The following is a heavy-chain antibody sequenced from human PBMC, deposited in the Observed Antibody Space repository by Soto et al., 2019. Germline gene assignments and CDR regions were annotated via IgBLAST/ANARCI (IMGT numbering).Heavy chain of an antibody. CDR3: AAAYYYDSSGYYFISAFDI. CDR2: IVVGSGNT. CDR1: GFSFTSSA. Sequence: SVKVSCKASGFSFTSSAVQWVRQARGQRLEWIGWIVVGSGNTNYAQKFQERVTITRDMSTSTAYMELSSLRSEDTAVYYCAAAYYYDSSGYYFISAFDIWGQGTMVTVSS. J-gene: IGHJ3*02. D-gene: IGHD3-22*01. V-gene: IGHV1-58*01.